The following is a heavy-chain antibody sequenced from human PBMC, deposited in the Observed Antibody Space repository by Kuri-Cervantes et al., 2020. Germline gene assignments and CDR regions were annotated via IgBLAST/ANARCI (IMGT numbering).Heavy chain of an antibody. CDR3: ARSIRWAFDI. Sequence: SETLSLTCTVSGGSVSSGSYYWSWIRQPPGKGLEWIGYIYYSGSTYYNPPLKSRVTISVDTSKNQFSLKLSSVTAADTAVYYCARSIRWAFDIWGQGTMVTVSS. V-gene: IGHV4-61*01. D-gene: IGHD5-24*01. CDR1: GGSVSSGSYY. J-gene: IGHJ3*02. CDR2: IYYSGST.